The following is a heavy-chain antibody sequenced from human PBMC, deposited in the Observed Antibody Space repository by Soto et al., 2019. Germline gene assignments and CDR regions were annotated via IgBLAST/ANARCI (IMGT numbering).Heavy chain of an antibody. V-gene: IGHV1-69*13. CDR1: GGTFSSYA. J-gene: IGHJ3*02. CDR3: AWGSGRLRYLDPSAFDI. D-gene: IGHD3-9*01. CDR2: IIPIFGTA. Sequence: SVKVSGKASGGTFSSYAISWVRQAPGQGFEWMGGIIPIFGTANYAQKFQGRVTITADDSTSTAYMELSSLRSEDTAVYWCAWGSGRLRYLDPSAFDIWGQGTRVTVSS.